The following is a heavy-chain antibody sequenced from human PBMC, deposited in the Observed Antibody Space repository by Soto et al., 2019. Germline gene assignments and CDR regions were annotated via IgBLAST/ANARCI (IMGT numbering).Heavy chain of an antibody. Sequence: PSGTLSLTCTASGGSVSVTGDYWAWIRQPPGKGLEWIGNIYYSGSTDYNPSRKSRVAISVDTSKNQFSLKLTSVTAADTAVYCCARDKITGLFGYLGQGNLVTVS. CDR2: IYYSGST. CDR3: ARDKITGLFGY. D-gene: IGHD2-8*02. CDR1: GGSVSVTGDY. J-gene: IGHJ4*02. V-gene: IGHV4-39*07.